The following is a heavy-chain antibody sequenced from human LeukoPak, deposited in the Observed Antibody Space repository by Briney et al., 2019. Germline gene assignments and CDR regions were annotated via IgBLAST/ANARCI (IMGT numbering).Heavy chain of an antibody. V-gene: IGHV3-21*01. Sequence: GGSLRLSCAASGFTFSSYSMNWVRQAPGKGLEWVSSISSSGSHMYYADSVKGRFTISRDNAKNSLYLQMNSLRAEDTAVYYCARLTFGGVIGFDYWGQGTLVTVST. CDR1: GFTFSSYS. J-gene: IGHJ4*02. CDR2: ISSSGSHM. CDR3: ARLTFGGVIGFDY. D-gene: IGHD3-16*02.